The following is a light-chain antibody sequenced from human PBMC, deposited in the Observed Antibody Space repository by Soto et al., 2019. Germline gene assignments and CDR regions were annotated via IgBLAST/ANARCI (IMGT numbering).Light chain of an antibody. CDR1: SSDVGYYNR. V-gene: IGLV2-18*02. CDR3: SSYTSSSTLV. CDR2: EVT. Sequence: QSALTQPPSVSGSPGQSVTISCTGTSSDVGYYNRVSWYQQPPGTAPKLMIYEVTNRPSGVPDRFSWSKSGNTASLAISGLQAEDEADYYCSSYTSSSTLVFGGGTKLTVL. J-gene: IGLJ2*01.